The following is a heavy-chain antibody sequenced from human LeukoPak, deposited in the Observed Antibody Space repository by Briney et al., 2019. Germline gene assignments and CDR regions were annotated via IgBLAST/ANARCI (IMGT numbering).Heavy chain of an antibody. CDR2: IYTSGST. Sequence: SETLSLTCTVSGGSISSYYWSWIRQPAGKGLEWIGRIYTSGSTNYNPSLKSRVTMSVDTCKNQFSLKLSSVTAADTAVYYCAGSGPLRGHYYYYYMDVWGKGTTVTVSS. V-gene: IGHV4-4*07. J-gene: IGHJ6*03. CDR1: GGSISSYY. D-gene: IGHD3-10*01. CDR3: AGSGPLRGHYYYYYMDV.